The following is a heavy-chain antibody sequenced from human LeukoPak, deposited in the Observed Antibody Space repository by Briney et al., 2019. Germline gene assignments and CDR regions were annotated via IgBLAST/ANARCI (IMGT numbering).Heavy chain of an antibody. V-gene: IGHV3-23*01. Sequence: PGGSLRLSCAASGFSFSSYAMTWVRQAPGKGLEWVSSIDAGGGDTYHSDSVKGRFTISRDNSKNTLYLQMNSLRAEDTAVYYCARDPAYGDYASNYYYYYGMDVWGQGTTVTVSS. D-gene: IGHD4-17*01. CDR2: IDAGGGDT. CDR3: ARDPAYGDYASNYYYYYGMDV. CDR1: GFSFSSYA. J-gene: IGHJ6*02.